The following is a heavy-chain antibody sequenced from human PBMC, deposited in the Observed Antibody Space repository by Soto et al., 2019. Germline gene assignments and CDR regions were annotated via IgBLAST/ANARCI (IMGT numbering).Heavy chain of an antibody. D-gene: IGHD5-12*01. V-gene: IGHV1-69*01. CDR3: AGEVVEKATIEAAFDI. J-gene: IGHJ3*02. CDR1: GGTFSSYA. Sequence: QVQLVQSGAEVKKPGSSVKVSCKASGGTFSSYAISWVRQAPGQGLEWMGGIIPIFGTANYAQKFQGRGTVTADESPSTAYVELSSLKSEDTAVYSCAGEVVEKATIEAAFDIWGQGTMVTVSS. CDR2: IIPIFGTA.